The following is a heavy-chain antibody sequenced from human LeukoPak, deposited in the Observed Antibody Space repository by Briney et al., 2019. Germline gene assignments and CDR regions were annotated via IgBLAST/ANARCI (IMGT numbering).Heavy chain of an antibody. J-gene: IGHJ5*02. V-gene: IGHV3-23*01. CDR3: ARTYCSSTSCSPYTSWFDP. CDR1: GFTFASYA. D-gene: IGHD2-2*01. CDR2: ITGSGHLI. Sequence: GGSLRLSCAASGFTFASYAMVWVRQAPGQGLEWVSTITGSGHLIYYADSVKGRFTISRDNSKKTLYLQMSSLRAEDTAIYYCARTYCSSTSCSPYTSWFDPWGQGTLVTVSS.